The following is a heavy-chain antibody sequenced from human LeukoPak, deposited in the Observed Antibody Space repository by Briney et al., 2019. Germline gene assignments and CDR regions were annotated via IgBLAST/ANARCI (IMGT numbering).Heavy chain of an antibody. Sequence: SVKVSCKASGGTFSSYAISWVRQAPGQGLGWMGGIIPIFGTANYAQKFQGRVTITADKSTSTAYMELSSLRSEDTAVYYCARVADSSGYPVAYWGQGTLVTVSS. J-gene: IGHJ4*02. CDR1: GGTFSSYA. CDR2: IIPIFGTA. CDR3: ARVADSSGYPVAY. D-gene: IGHD3-22*01. V-gene: IGHV1-69*06.